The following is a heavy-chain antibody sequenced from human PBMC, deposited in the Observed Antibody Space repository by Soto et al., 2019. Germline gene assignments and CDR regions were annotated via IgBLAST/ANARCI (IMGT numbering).Heavy chain of an antibody. CDR3: ATYYDSSGPTFDF. D-gene: IGHD3-22*01. CDR1: GGSIITGDHY. CDR2: IYYSGTT. V-gene: IGHV4-31*03. J-gene: IGHJ4*02. Sequence: SETLSLTCTVSGGSIITGDHYWSWVRQLPGKGLEWIGYIYYSGTTYENPSLRSRLTMSVDTSKNQFSLRLSSVTAADTAVYYCATYYDSSGPTFDFWGQGTPVTVSS.